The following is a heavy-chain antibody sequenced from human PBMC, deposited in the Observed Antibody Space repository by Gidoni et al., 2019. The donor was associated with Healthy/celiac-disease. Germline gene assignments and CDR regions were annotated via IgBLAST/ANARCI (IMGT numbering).Heavy chain of an antibody. CDR2: ST. CDR3: ATGSRESMVRGVIYFDY. J-gene: IGHJ4*02. V-gene: IGHV4-31*02. Sequence: STYYNPSLKSRVTISVDTSKNQFSLKLSSVTAADTAVYYCATGSRESMVRGVIYFDYWGQGTLVTVSS. D-gene: IGHD3-10*01.